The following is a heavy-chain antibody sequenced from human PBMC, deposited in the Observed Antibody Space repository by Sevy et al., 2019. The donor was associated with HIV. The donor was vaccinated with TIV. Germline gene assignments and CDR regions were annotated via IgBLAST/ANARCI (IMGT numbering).Heavy chain of an antibody. CDR2: IYYSGST. V-gene: IGHV4-59*01. Sequence: SETLSLTCTVSGGSISSYYWSWIRQPPGKGLEWIGYIYYSGSTNYNPSLKSRVTISVDTSKNQFSLKLSSVTTADTAVYYCARAGYSSGWYDYWGQGTLVTVSS. D-gene: IGHD6-19*01. J-gene: IGHJ4*02. CDR3: ARAGYSSGWYDY. CDR1: GGSISSYY.